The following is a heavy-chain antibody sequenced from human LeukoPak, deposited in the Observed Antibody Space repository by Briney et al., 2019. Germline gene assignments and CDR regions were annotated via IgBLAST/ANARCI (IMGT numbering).Heavy chain of an antibody. Sequence: GGSLRLSCAASGFTFSSYAMHWVRQAPGKGLEWVAVISYDGSNKYYADSVKGRFTISRDNSKNTLYLQMNSLRAEDTAVYYCARGAIARNWFDPWGQGTLVTLSS. V-gene: IGHV3-30*04. CDR1: GFTFSSYA. CDR3: ARGAIARNWFDP. D-gene: IGHD2-21*01. CDR2: ISYDGSNK. J-gene: IGHJ5*02.